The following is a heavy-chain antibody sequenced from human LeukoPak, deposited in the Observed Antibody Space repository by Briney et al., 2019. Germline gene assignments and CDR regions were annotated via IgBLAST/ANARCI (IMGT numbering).Heavy chain of an antibody. CDR1: GGSISSSSYY. D-gene: IGHD3-22*01. CDR2: IYYSGST. Sequence: SETLSLTCTVSGGSISSSSYYWGWIRQPPGKGLEWIGSIYYSGSTYYNPSLKSRVTISVDTSKNQFSLKLSSVTAADTAVYYCASGDYYDSSGYYWYAFDIWGQGTMVTVSS. V-gene: IGHV4-39*01. J-gene: IGHJ3*02. CDR3: ASGDYYDSSGYYWYAFDI.